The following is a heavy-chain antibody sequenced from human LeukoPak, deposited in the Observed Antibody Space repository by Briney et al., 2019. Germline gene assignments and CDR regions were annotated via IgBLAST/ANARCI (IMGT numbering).Heavy chain of an antibody. J-gene: IGHJ4*02. CDR2: VYNDGRIT. CDR3: ARGGIAMGVDY. Sequence: GGSLRLSCAASGFTFSSHWMHWVRQAPGKGLVWISCVYNDGRITTYADSVKGRFTISRDNAKNTLYLQMNSLRPEDTAVYYCARGGIAMGVDYWGRGTLVTVS. V-gene: IGHV3-74*01. D-gene: IGHD6-19*01. CDR1: GFTFSSHW.